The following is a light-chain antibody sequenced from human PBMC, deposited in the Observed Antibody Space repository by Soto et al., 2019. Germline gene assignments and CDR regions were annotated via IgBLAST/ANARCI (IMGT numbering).Light chain of an antibody. V-gene: IGKV1-9*01. CDR2: TAS. Sequence: DVSLKESVFFVSAYVGDRVSITCRASQDISTYLVWYQREPGKAPKLLIYTASTLQSGVPSRFSGGGSGTEFTLTISSLQPEDFATYYCQQPFYYLLPFAGGSKVDI. CDR3: QQPFYYLLP. J-gene: IGKJ4*01. CDR1: QDISTY.